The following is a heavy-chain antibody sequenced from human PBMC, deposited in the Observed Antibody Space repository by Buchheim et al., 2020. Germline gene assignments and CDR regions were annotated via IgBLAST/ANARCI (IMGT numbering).Heavy chain of an antibody. V-gene: IGHV3-73*02. D-gene: IGHD3-3*01. CDR1: GFTFTGSA. J-gene: IGHJ5*02. CDR3: PSGYDFWSQKENTP. Sequence: EVQLMESGGGLVQPGGSLKLSCAASGFTFTGSAMHWVRQASGKGLEWVGRIRTKVNSYATTYAASVKGRFTISRDDSKNTAYLQMNTPKTDDPAVYYCPSGYDFWSQKENTPCSQGTL. CDR2: IRTKVNSYAT.